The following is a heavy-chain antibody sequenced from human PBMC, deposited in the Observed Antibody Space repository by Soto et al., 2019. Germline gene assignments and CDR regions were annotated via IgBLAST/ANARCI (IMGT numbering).Heavy chain of an antibody. CDR3: AKDREMATIRGLDY. CDR1: GFTFSSFA. J-gene: IGHJ4*02. V-gene: IGHV3-23*01. Sequence: EVQLLESGGGLVQPGGSLRLSCAASGFTFSSFAMNWVRQAAGKGLEWVSAVSATGGSTYYADSVKGRFTISRGNSQNTLYLQMNRLRAEDTAVYYCAKDREMATIRGLDYWGQGTLVTVSS. D-gene: IGHD5-12*01. CDR2: VSATGGST.